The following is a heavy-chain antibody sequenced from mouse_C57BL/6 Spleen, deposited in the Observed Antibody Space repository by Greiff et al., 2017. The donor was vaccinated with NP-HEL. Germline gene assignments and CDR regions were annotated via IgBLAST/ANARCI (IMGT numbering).Heavy chain of an antibody. J-gene: IGHJ2*01. CDR2: INYDGSST. Sequence: EVQLVESEGGLVQPGSSMKLSCTASGFTFSDYYMAWVRQVPEKGLEWVANINYDGSSTYYLDSLKSRFIISRDNAKNILYLQMSSLKSEDTATYYCARGGYYLDYWGKGTTLTVSS. V-gene: IGHV5-16*01. CDR1: GFTFSDYY. CDR3: ARGGYYLDY.